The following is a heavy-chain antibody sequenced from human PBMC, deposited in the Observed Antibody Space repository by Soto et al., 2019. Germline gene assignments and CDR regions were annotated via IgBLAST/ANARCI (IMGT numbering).Heavy chain of an antibody. Sequence: ASVKVSCKASGYTFTSYGISWVRQAPGQGLEWMGWISAYNGNTNYAQKLQGRVTMTTDTSTSTAYMELRSLRSDDTAVYYCARVECWFGEFDWFDPWGQGTLVTVSS. J-gene: IGHJ5*02. CDR3: ARVECWFGEFDWFDP. CDR1: GYTFTSYG. CDR2: ISAYNGNT. D-gene: IGHD3-10*01. V-gene: IGHV1-18*01.